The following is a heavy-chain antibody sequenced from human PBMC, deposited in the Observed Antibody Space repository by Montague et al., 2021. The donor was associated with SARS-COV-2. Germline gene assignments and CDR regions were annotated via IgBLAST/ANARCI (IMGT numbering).Heavy chain of an antibody. CDR3: ARGGGWKRHFDY. J-gene: IGHJ4*02. CDR1: GGSINNYY. V-gene: IGHV4-59*01. Sequence: ETLSLTCNVSGGSINNYYWSWIRQSPGRGLEWIGYIYYTGSTTRNPSLDSRVTISLDTSRDLVSLELRSLTAADTAVYYCARGGGWKRHFDYWGQGTLVAGSS. D-gene: IGHD4-23*01. CDR2: IYYTGST.